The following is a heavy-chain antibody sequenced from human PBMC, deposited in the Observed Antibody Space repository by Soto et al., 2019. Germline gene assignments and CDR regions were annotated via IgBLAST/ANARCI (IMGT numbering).Heavy chain of an antibody. Sequence: GGSPRLSCAASGFTFSSYAMSWVRQAPGKGLEWVSAISGSGGSTYYADSVKGRFTISRDNSKNTLYLQMNSLRAEDTAVYYCAKAYDSYQLLSAHWGQGTLVTVSS. V-gene: IGHV3-23*01. CDR3: AKAYDSYQLLSAH. CDR1: GFTFSSYA. D-gene: IGHD2-2*01. CDR2: ISGSGGST. J-gene: IGHJ4*02.